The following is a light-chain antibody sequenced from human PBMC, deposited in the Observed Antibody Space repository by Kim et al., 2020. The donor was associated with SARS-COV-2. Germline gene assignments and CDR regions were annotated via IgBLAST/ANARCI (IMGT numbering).Light chain of an antibody. CDR2: AAS. Sequence: DIQMTQSPSSLAASVGDRVTIACRAGQSISTYLNWYQQKPGKAPKLLIYAASTLQSGVPSRFSGSGSGTHFTLTISSLQPEDFATYYCQQSHTAPLLTFGGGTKVDIK. CDR3: QQSHTAPLLT. V-gene: IGKV1-39*01. J-gene: IGKJ4*01. CDR1: QSISTY.